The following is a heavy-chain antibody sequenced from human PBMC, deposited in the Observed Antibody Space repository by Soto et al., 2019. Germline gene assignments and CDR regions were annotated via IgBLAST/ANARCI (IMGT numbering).Heavy chain of an antibody. CDR1: GYTFTSYA. J-gene: IGHJ4*02. Sequence: ASVKVSCKASGYTFTSYAMNWVRQATGQGLEWMGWMNPNSGNTGYAQKFQGRVTMTRNTSISTAYMELSSLRSEDTAVYYCARGPPSWWLRYFDYWGQGTLVTVSS. CDR2: MNPNSGNT. D-gene: IGHD5-12*01. CDR3: ARGPPSWWLRYFDY. V-gene: IGHV1-8*02.